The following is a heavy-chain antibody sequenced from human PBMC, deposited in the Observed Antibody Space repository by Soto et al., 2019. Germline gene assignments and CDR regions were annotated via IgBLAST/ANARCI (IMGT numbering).Heavy chain of an antibody. J-gene: IGHJ4*02. V-gene: IGHV3-30*03. Sequence: GGSLRLSCAASGFTFSNYGMHWVRQAPGKGLEWVAVISYDGSNKYYADSVKGRFTISRDNSKNTLFLQMNSLRAEDTAVYYCATAPYQVWFGELLDDCWGQGILVTVSS. CDR1: GFTFSNYG. D-gene: IGHD3-10*01. CDR2: ISYDGSNK. CDR3: ATAPYQVWFGELLDDC.